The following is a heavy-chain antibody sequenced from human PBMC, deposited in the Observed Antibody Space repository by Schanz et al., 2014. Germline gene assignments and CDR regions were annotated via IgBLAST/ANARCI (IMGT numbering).Heavy chain of an antibody. CDR3: AKDLLYGAPMPLNHLDY. Sequence: QVQLVESGGGVVQPGGSLRLSCAASGFTFSDYYMSWIRQAPGKGLEWVAAMSYDGSIKYYGDSVKGRFTISRDNAKISLYLQMNSLRVEDTAVYYCAKDLLYGAPMPLNHLDYWGQGTLVTVSS. CDR1: GFTFSDYY. V-gene: IGHV3-33*03. J-gene: IGHJ4*02. CDR2: MSYDGSIK. D-gene: IGHD2-2*01.